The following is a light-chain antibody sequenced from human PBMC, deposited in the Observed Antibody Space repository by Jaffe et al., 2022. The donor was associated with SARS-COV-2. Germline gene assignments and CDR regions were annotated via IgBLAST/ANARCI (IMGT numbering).Light chain of an antibody. CDR1: SSNVGNRG. J-gene: IGLJ3*02. CDR2: RNN. Sequence: QVGLTQPPSMSWTLRQTATLTCTGDSSNVGNRGAAWLQQQQGHPPKLLFYRNNNRPSAISERFSASRSGNTASLTITGLQPEDEADYYCSAWDSSLRAWVFGGGTKLTVL. CDR3: SAWDSSLRAWV. V-gene: IGLV10-54*04.